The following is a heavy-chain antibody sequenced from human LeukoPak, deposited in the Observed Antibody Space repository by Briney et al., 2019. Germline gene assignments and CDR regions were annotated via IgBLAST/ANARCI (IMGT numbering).Heavy chain of an antibody. Sequence: GGSLRPSCAASGFTVTSNHMNWVRQAPGKGLEWVSIIYTGGTTHYADSLKDRFTISRDDSKNTLYLQMNSLRAEDTAVYYCARDSSSYYFDYWGQGTLVTVSS. CDR2: IYTGGTT. V-gene: IGHV3-66*01. D-gene: IGHD6-6*01. CDR3: ARDSSSYYFDY. CDR1: GFTVTSNH. J-gene: IGHJ4*02.